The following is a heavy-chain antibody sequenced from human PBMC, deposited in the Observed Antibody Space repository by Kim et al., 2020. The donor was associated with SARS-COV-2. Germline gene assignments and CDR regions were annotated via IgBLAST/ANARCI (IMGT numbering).Heavy chain of an antibody. J-gene: IGHJ6*03. D-gene: IGHD2-2*01. CDR1: GYRISSNA. CDR2: ISGYNGKT. V-gene: IGHV1-18*01. CDR3: ARGPIIDIVIIPASKNSYYMDV. Sequence: ASVKVSCKASGYRISSNAVTWVRQAPGRGPEWMGWISGYNGKTKYAQNFQGRVTMTTDRSTSIAYMELKNLRTDDTAVYYCARGPIIDIVIIPASKNSYYMDVWGKGTTVTVSS.